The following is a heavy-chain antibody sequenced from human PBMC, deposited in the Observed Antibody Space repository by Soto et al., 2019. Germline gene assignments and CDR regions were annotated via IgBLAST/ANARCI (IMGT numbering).Heavy chain of an antibody. CDR2: INPSGGST. D-gene: IGHD2-2*03. CDR3: AREGNLGRWIQPLDS. J-gene: IGHJ4*02. Sequence: ASVKVSCKASGYTFTIYYMHWVRQAPGQGLEWMGIINPSGGSTSYAQKFQGRVTMTRDTSTSTVYMELSSLRSGDTAVYFCAREGNLGRWIQPLDSWGQGTLVTVSS. V-gene: IGHV1-46*01. CDR1: GYTFTIYY.